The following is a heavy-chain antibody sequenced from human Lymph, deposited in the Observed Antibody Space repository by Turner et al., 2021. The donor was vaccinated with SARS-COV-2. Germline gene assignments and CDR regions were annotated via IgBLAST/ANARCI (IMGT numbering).Heavy chain of an antibody. J-gene: IGHJ6*02. D-gene: IGHD6-13*01. V-gene: IGHV3-53*02. Sequence: EVQLVETGGGVIQPGGSLRLSCAASGIIVSRNYMNWVRQAPGKGLEWVSVIYSGGTTYYADSVKGRFTISRDNSKNTLYLQMNSLRVEDTAVYYGARDLGTYGMDVWGQGTTVTVSS. CDR1: GIIVSRNY. CDR3: ARDLGTYGMDV. CDR2: IYSGGTT.